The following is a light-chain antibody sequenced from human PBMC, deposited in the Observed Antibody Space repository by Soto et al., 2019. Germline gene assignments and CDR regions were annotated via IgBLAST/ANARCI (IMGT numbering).Light chain of an antibody. J-gene: IGKJ1*01. CDR3: QQYGSSPRT. Sequence: IVLTPSPCALSLSPPQRATLSCKASQSVNSNYLAWYQRKPGQAPRLHIYGASSRATGIPDRFSGSGSGTDFTLTISRLEPEDFAVYYCQQYGSSPRTVGQGTKVDIK. CDR1: QSVNSNY. CDR2: GAS. V-gene: IGKV3-20*01.